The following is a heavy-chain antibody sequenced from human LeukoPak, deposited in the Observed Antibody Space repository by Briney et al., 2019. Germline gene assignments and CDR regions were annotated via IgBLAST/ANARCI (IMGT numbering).Heavy chain of an antibody. CDR2: ISSNGGST. CDR1: GFSFSRYT. Sequence: PGGSLRLSCAASGFSFSRYTMHWVRQAPGKGLEYVSAISSNGGSTYYVKSVKGRFTISRDNSKKTLYLQMGSPRAEDMAVYYCASSYDSSGYTTFDYWGQGTLVTVSS. D-gene: IGHD3-22*01. J-gene: IGHJ4*02. CDR3: ASSYDSSGYTTFDY. V-gene: IGHV3-64*01.